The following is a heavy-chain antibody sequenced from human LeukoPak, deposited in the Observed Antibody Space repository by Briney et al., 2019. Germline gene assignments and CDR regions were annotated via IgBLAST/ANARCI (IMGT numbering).Heavy chain of an antibody. J-gene: IGHJ5*02. Sequence: SETLSLTCTVFGGSISSYYWSWIRQPPGKGLEWIGYIYYSGSTNYNPSLKSRVTISVDTSKNQFSLKLSSVTAADTAVYYCARRSGSYPDWFDPWGQGTLVTVSS. CDR2: IYYSGST. D-gene: IGHD1-26*01. CDR3: ARRSGSYPDWFDP. CDR1: GGSISSYY. V-gene: IGHV4-59*08.